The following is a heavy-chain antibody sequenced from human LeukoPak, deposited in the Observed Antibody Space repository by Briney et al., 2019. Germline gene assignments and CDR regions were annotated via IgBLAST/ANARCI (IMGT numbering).Heavy chain of an antibody. CDR3: SAHGY. CDR1: GYSFSSNM. Sequence: GGSLRLSCVVSGYSFSSNMMTWVRQAPGKGLEWVATILPGGRESYRVDSVKGRFTISRDNAKNSLYLQMSSLRAEDTAVYYMSAHGYWGQGTLVTATS. D-gene: IGHD3-16*01. CDR2: ILPGGRES. J-gene: IGHJ4*02. V-gene: IGHV3-7*01.